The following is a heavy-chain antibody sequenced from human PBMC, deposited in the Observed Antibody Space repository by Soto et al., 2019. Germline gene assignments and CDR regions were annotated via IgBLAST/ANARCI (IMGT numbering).Heavy chain of an antibody. J-gene: IGHJ6*02. CDR3: ARAKRSGYYYYYGMDV. Sequence: QVQLVQSGAEVKKPGASVKVSCKASGYTFTSYGISWVRQASGQGLEWMGWISAYNGNTNYAQKLQGRVTMTTDTSTSTAYMELRSLRSDDTAVYYCARAKRSGYYYYYGMDVWGQGTTVTVSS. CDR1: GYTFTSYG. D-gene: IGHD3-3*01. CDR2: ISAYNGNT. V-gene: IGHV1-18*01.